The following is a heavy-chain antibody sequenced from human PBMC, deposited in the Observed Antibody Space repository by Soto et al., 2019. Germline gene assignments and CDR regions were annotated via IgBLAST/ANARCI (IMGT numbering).Heavy chain of an antibody. Sequence: GEARKISCKGSGYSFTNYCIGWVRKMPGKGLEWMGIIYPVASDTRNTPPSQGQVTISADKSTSTAYLQWSSLKASDTAVYYCARVAVAGTRVDYWGQGTLVTVSS. D-gene: IGHD6-19*01. J-gene: IGHJ4*02. CDR2: IYPVASDT. V-gene: IGHV5-51*01. CDR3: ARVAVAGTRVDY. CDR1: GYSFTNYC.